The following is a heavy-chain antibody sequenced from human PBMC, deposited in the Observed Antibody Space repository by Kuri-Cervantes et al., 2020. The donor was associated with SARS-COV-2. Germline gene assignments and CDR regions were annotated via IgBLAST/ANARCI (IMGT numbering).Heavy chain of an antibody. D-gene: IGHD6-19*01. V-gene: IGHV3-23*01. CDR2: ISGSGGST. CDR3: AKDHGSGWLGDNNWFDP. Sequence: LSLTCAASGFTFSSYSMNWVRQAPGKGLEWVSAISGSGGSTYYADSVKGRFTISRDNSKNTLYLQMNGLRAEDTAVYYCAKDHGSGWLGDNNWFDPWGQGTLVTVSS. CDR1: GFTFSSYS. J-gene: IGHJ5*02.